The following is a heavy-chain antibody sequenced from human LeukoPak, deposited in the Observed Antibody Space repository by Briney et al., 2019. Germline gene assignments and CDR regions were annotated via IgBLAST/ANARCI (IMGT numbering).Heavy chain of an antibody. J-gene: IGHJ4*02. Sequence: GSLRLSCAASGFTFSNYAMSWIRQPPGKGLEWIGEINHSGSTNYNPSLESRVTISVDTSKNQFSLKLSSVTAADTAVYCCARKARQVAGPFDYWGQGTLVTVSS. CDR2: INHSGST. CDR1: GFTFSNYA. CDR3: ARKARQVAGPFDY. D-gene: IGHD6-19*01. V-gene: IGHV4-34*01.